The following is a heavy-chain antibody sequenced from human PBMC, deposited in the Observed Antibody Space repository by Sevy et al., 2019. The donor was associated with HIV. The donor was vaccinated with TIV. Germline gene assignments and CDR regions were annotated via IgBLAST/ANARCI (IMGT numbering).Heavy chain of an antibody. CDR2: IYYSGST. D-gene: IGHD4-17*01. Sequence: SETLSLTCTVSGGSISSYYWSWIRQPPGKGLEWIGYIYYSGSTNYNPSLKSRVTISVDTSKNQFSLKLSSVTAADTAVYYCARSYGDNSFQYYWGQGTLVTVSS. J-gene: IGHJ4*02. CDR1: GGSISSYY. V-gene: IGHV4-59*01. CDR3: ARSYGDNSFQYY.